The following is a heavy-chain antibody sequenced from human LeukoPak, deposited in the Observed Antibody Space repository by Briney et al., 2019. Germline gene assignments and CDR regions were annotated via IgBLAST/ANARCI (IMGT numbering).Heavy chain of an antibody. J-gene: IGHJ6*02. CDR2: IYYSGST. CDR1: GGSISSSSYY. V-gene: IGHV4-39*01. Sequence: PSETLSLTCTVSGGSISSSSYYWGWIRQPPGKGLEWIGSIYYSGSTYYNPSLKSRVTISVDTSKNQFSLKLSSVTAADTAVYYCTRGYWAHGMNVWGPGTTVTVSS. CDR3: TRGYWAHGMNV. D-gene: IGHD6-13*01.